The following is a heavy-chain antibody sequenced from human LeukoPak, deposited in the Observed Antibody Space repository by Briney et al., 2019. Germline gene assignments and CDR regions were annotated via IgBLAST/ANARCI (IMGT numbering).Heavy chain of an antibody. CDR2: FDPEDGET. Sequence: ASVKVSCKVSGYTRTELSMHWVRQAPGKGLEWMGGFDPEDGETIYAQKFQGRVTMTEDTSTDTAYMELSSLRSEDTAVYYCARFTMVRGVITSWFDPWGQGTLVTVSS. CDR1: GYTRTELS. D-gene: IGHD3-10*01. V-gene: IGHV1-24*01. J-gene: IGHJ5*02. CDR3: ARFTMVRGVITSWFDP.